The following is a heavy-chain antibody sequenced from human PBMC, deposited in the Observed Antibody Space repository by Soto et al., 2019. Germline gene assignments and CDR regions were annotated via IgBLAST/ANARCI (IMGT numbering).Heavy chain of an antibody. CDR2: IIPILGIA. CDR1: GGTFSSYT. Sequence: QVQLVQSGAEVKKPGSSVKVSCKASGGTFSSYTISWVRQAPGQGLEWMGRIIPILGIANYAQKFQGRVTITVDKSTSTAYMELSSLRSEDTAVYYCARTYCSGGSCSGQTSYYYGMDVWGQGTTVTVSS. J-gene: IGHJ6*02. CDR3: ARTYCSGGSCSGQTSYYYGMDV. V-gene: IGHV1-69*02. D-gene: IGHD2-15*01.